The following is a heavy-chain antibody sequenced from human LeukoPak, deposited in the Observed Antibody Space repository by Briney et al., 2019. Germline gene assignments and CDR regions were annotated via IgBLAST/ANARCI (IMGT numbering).Heavy chain of an antibody. J-gene: IGHJ4*02. CDR1: GYTFTGYY. CDR3: ARAIDSSNWKQYYFDY. D-gene: IGHD1-1*01. CDR2: INPNNGGT. Sequence: ASVKVSCTASGYTFTGYYIHWVRQAPGQGLEWMGWINPNNGGTNYAQKFQGRVTLTRDTSITTAYMALTSLKSDDTAVFYCARAIDSSNWKQYYFDYWGQGTLVTVSS. V-gene: IGHV1-2*02.